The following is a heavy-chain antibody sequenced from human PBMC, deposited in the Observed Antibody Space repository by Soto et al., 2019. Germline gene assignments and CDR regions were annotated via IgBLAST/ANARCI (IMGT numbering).Heavy chain of an antibody. V-gene: IGHV1-69*13. CDR3: ARVLDGYHFGEYYFDY. CDR1: GGTFSSYA. CDR2: IIPIFGTA. D-gene: IGHD5-12*01. Sequence: GASVKVSCKASGGTFSSYAISWVRQAPGQGLEWMGGIIPIFGTANYAQKFQGRVTITADASTSTAYMELSSLRSEDTAVYYCARVLDGYHFGEYYFDYWGQGTLVTVSS. J-gene: IGHJ4*02.